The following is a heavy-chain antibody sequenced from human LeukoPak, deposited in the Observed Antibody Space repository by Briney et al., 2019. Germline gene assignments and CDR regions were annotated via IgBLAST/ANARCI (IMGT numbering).Heavy chain of an antibody. Sequence: SETLSLTCTVSGGSISSSSYYWGWIRQPPGKGLEWIGSIYYSGSTYYNPSLKSRVTISVDTSKNQFSLKLSSVTAADTAVYYCARFITMVRGVIDYYYYGMDVWGQGTTVTVSS. D-gene: IGHD3-10*01. J-gene: IGHJ6*02. CDR3: ARFITMVRGVIDYYYYGMDV. CDR2: IYYSGST. V-gene: IGHV4-39*07. CDR1: GGSISSSSYY.